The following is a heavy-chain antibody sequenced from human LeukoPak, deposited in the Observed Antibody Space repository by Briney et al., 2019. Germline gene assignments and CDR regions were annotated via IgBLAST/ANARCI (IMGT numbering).Heavy chain of an antibody. CDR2: IYSGGST. V-gene: IGHV3-66*01. CDR1: GFTVSSNY. D-gene: IGHD1-7*01. CDR3: AKNYDSSYYYMDV. J-gene: IGHJ6*03. Sequence: GGSLRLSCAASGFTVSSNYMSWVRQAPGKGLEWVSVIYSGGSTYYADSVKGRFTISRDNSKNTLYLQMNSLRAEDTAVYYCAKNYDSSYYYMDVWGKGATVTVSS.